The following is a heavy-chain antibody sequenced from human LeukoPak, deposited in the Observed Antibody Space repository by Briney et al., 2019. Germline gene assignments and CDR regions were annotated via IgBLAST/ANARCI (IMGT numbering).Heavy chain of an antibody. J-gene: IGHJ4*02. CDR1: GYNFTSYY. CDR2: IIPIFGTA. Sequence: ASVKVSCKASGYNFTSYYIHWVRQAPGQGLEWMGGIIPIFGTANYAQKFQGRVTITADESTSTAYMELSSLRSEDTAVYYCASTTEYCSSTSCYVPADYWGQGTLVTVSS. V-gene: IGHV1-69*13. CDR3: ASTTEYCSSTSCYVPADY. D-gene: IGHD2-2*01.